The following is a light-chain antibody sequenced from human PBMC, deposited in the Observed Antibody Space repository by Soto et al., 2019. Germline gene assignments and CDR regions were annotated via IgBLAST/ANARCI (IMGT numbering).Light chain of an antibody. CDR1: QDISDW. CDR2: TAS. J-gene: IGKJ2*01. CDR3: HQANSFPYT. Sequence: DIQMTQSPSSVSASVGDRVTITCRASQDISDWLAWYQQQPGKAPKLLIYTASILQSVVPSRFSGSGSGTVFTLTISSLQPEDFATYYCHQANSFPYTFGQGTKVEI. V-gene: IGKV1-12*01.